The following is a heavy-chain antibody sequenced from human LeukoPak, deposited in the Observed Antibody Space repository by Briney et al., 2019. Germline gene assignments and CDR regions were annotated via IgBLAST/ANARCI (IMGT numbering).Heavy chain of an antibody. CDR2: ISSNGGST. CDR1: GFTFSSYA. CDR3: ARDSSGWPYYFDY. V-gene: IGHV3-64*01. J-gene: IGHJ4*02. D-gene: IGHD6-19*01. Sequence: GGSLRLSCAASGFTFSSYAMHWVRQAPGKGLEYVSAISSNGGSTYYANSVKGRFTISRDNSKNTLYLQMGSLRAEDMAVYYCARDSSGWPYYFDYWGQGTLVTVPS.